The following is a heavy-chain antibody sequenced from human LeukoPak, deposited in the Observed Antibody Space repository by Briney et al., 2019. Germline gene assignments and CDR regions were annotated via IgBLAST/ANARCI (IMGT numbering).Heavy chain of an antibody. V-gene: IGHV1-2*02. CDR2: INPNSGGT. J-gene: IGHJ3*02. CDR3: ARGGSFGYCSSTSCFTYHDAFDI. CDR1: GYTFTGYY. Sequence: ASVKVSCKASGYTFTGYYMHWVRQAPGQGLEWMGWINPNSGGTNYAQKFQGRVTMTRDTSISTAYMELSRLRSDDTAVYYCARGGSFGYCSSTSCFTYHDAFDIWGQRTMVTVSS. D-gene: IGHD2-2*02.